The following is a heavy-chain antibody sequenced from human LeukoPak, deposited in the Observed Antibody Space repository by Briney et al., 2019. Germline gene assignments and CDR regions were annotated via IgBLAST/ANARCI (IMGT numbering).Heavy chain of an antibody. D-gene: IGHD5-18*01. Sequence: GGSLRLSCAASGFTFSSYSMNWVRQAPGKGLEWVSSISSSSSYIYYADSVKGRFTISRDNAKNSLYLQMNSLRAEDTAVYYCARTCYPNFYYYGMDVWGKGATVTVSS. J-gene: IGHJ6*04. CDR2: ISSSSSYI. CDR3: ARTCYPNFYYYGMDV. CDR1: GFTFSSYS. V-gene: IGHV3-21*01.